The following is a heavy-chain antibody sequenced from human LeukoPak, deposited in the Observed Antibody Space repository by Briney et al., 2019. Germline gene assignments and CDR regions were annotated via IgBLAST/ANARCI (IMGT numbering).Heavy chain of an antibody. D-gene: IGHD5-12*01. CDR1: RFSLSNYW. V-gene: IGHV3-7*01. J-gene: IGHJ6*03. CDR3: ARVGLRGRSYHMDV. CDR2: IKADGSEK. Sequence: GGSLRLSCAASRFSLSNYWMTWVRQAPGKGLEWVATIKADGSEKYYVGSVKGRFTVSRDNAKNSLFLQMNSLRAEDTSVYYCARVGLRGRSYHMDVWGNGTTVTVSS.